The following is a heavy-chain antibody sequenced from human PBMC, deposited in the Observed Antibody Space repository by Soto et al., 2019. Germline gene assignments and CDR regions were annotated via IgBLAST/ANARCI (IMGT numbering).Heavy chain of an antibody. CDR1: GGTFSSYT. CDR3: ARISTGGGISNGY. J-gene: IGHJ4*02. V-gene: IGHV1-69*02. Sequence: QVQLVQSGAEVKKPGSSVKVSCKASGGTFSSYTISWVRQAPGQGLEWMGRIIPILGIANYAQKFQGRVTITAEKSTSTAYMELSSLGSEDTAVYYCARISTGGGISNGYWGQGTLVTVSS. D-gene: IGHD2-8*01. CDR2: IIPILGIA.